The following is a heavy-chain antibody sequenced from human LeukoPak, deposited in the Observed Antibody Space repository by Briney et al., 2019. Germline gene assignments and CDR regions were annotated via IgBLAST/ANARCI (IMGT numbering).Heavy chain of an antibody. CDR2: IQYDGSSK. J-gene: IGHJ4*02. CDR3: ASNSGYDGGY. D-gene: IGHD5-12*01. Sequence: GGSLRLSCAASGFTFSSYGMHWVRQAPGKGLEWVAFIQYDGSSKDYADSVKGRFTISRDNSKNTLDLQMNSLRPEDTAVYYCASNSGYDGGYWGQGTLVTVSS. V-gene: IGHV3-30*02. CDR1: GFTFSSYG.